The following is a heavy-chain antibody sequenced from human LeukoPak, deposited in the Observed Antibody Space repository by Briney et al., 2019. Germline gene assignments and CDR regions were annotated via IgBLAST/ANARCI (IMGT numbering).Heavy chain of an antibody. J-gene: IGHJ3*02. V-gene: IGHV1-8*03. CDR2: MNPNSGNT. CDR1: GYTFTSYD. Sequence: GASVKVSCKASGYTFTSYDINWVRQATGQGLEWMGWMNPNSGNTGYAQKFQGRVTITRNTSISTAYMELSSLRSEDTAVYYCARSYIVVVVAANAGAFDIWGQGTMVTVSS. CDR3: ARSYIVVVVAANAGAFDI. D-gene: IGHD2-15*01.